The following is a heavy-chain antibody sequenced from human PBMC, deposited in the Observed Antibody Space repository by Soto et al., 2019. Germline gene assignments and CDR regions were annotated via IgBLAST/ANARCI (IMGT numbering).Heavy chain of an antibody. CDR2: INAGNGNT. D-gene: IGHD3-3*01. CDR3: AREGTYYDFWSGRDYYYYYYMDV. J-gene: IGHJ6*03. V-gene: IGHV1-3*01. CDR1: GYTFTSYA. Sequence: ASVKVSCKASGYTFTSYAMHWVRQAPGQRLEWMGWINAGNGNTKYSQKFQGRVTITRDTSASTAYMELSSLRSEDTAVYYCAREGTYYDFWSGRDYYYYYYMDVWGKGTTVTVSS.